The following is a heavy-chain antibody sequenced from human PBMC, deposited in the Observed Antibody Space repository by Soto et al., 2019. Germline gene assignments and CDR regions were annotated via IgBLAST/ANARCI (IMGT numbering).Heavy chain of an antibody. V-gene: IGHV3-23*01. D-gene: IGHD2-15*01. J-gene: IGHJ3*02. Sequence: EVQLLESGGGLVQPGGSLRLSCAASGFTFSSYAMSWVRQAPGKGLAWVSAISGSGGSTYYADSVKGRFTISRDNSKNTLYLQMNSLRAEDTAVYYCAKGVAATHDAFDIWGQGTMVTVSS. CDR2: ISGSGGST. CDR1: GFTFSSYA. CDR3: AKGVAATHDAFDI.